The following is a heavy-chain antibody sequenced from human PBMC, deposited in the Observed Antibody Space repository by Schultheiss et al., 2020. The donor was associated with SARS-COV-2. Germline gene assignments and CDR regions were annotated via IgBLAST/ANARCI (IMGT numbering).Heavy chain of an antibody. CDR3: AKEEANLGTMIVVVAFEDTDV. Sequence: GGSLRLSCAASGFTFSSYEMNWVRQAPGKGLEYVSAISSNGGSTYYADSVKGRFTISRDNSKNTLYLQMSSLRAEDTAVYYCAKEEANLGTMIVVVAFEDTDVWGQGTTVTVSS. CDR2: ISSNGGST. V-gene: IGHV3-64D*06. CDR1: GFTFSSYE. D-gene: IGHD3-22*01. J-gene: IGHJ6*02.